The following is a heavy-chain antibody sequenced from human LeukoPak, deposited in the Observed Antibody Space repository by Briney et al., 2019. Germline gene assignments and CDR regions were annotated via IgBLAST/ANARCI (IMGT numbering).Heavy chain of an antibody. CDR1: GFTFSSYA. J-gene: IGHJ6*02. D-gene: IGHD6-13*01. CDR2: ISSSSSYI. CDR3: ARGPSSSWYYYYGMDV. V-gene: IGHV3-21*01. Sequence: GGSLRLSCAASGFTFSSYAMSWVRQAPGKGLEWVSSISSSSSYIYYADSVKGRFTISRDNTKNSLYLQMNSLRAEDTAVYYCARGPSSSWYYYYGMDVWGQGTTVTVSS.